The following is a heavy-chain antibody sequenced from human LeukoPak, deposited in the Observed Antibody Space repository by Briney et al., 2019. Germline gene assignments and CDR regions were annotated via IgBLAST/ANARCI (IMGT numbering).Heavy chain of an antibody. CDR3: ARASRSLQADY. D-gene: IGHD4-11*01. Sequence: KSSQTLSLTCTVSGGSISSGDYYWSWIRQPPGKGLEWIGYIYYSGSTYYNPSLKSRVTISVDTSKNQFSLKLSSVTAADTAVYYCARASRSLQADYWGQGTLVTVSS. CDR1: GGSISSGDYY. J-gene: IGHJ4*02. CDR2: IYYSGST. V-gene: IGHV4-30-4*01.